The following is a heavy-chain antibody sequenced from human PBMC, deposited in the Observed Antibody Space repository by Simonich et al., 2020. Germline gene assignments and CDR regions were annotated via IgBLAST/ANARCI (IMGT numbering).Heavy chain of an antibody. CDR1: GGSISSSSYY. CDR3: ARQRVLMVYAIDY. J-gene: IGHJ4*02. CDR2: FYYGVST. Sequence: QLQLQVSGPGLVKPSETLSLTCTVSGGSISSSSYYCGWSRQPPGKGLDCCGSFYYGVSTYYNPSLKSRVTISVDTSKNQFSLKLSSVTAADTAGYYCARQRVLMVYAIDYWGQGTLVTVSS. D-gene: IGHD2-8*01. V-gene: IGHV4-39*01.